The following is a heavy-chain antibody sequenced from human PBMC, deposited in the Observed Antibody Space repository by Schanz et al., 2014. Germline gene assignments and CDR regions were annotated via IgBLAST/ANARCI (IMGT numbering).Heavy chain of an antibody. CDR2: ISSSSMYI. J-gene: IGHJ4*02. V-gene: IGHV3-21*01. Sequence: EVRLVESGGGLVKPGGSLRLSCAASGFSFSTYGMTWVRQAPGKGLEWVSSISSSSMYIYQADSMRGRFTISRDNAKNTLYLQMNSLRVEDTALYYCAREYSSYGTVYYWGQGTLVTVSS. D-gene: IGHD5-12*01. CDR1: GFSFSTYG. CDR3: AREYSSYGTVYY.